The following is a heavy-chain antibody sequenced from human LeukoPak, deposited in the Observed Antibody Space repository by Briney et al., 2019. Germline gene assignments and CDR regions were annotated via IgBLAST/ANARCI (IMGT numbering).Heavy chain of an antibody. CDR1: GYTFTAHN. D-gene: IGHD2-2*01. Sequence: GASVKVSCKTSGYTFTAHNMHWVRQAPGLGLEWMGWINPNTGDTSYAQRLQGRVTMTRDTSISTAYMELSGLKSDDTAVYYCARSGQLPPRYNWFDPWGQGTLVTVSS. J-gene: IGHJ5*02. CDR3: ARSGQLPPRYNWFDP. CDR2: INPNTGDT. V-gene: IGHV1-2*02.